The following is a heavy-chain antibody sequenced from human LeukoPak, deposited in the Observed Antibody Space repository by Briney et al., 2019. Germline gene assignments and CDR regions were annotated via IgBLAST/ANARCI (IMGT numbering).Heavy chain of an antibody. V-gene: IGHV1-69*05. D-gene: IGHD3-10*01. Sequence: ASVKVSCKASGGTFSSYAISWVRQAPGQGLEWMGGIIPIFGTANYAQKFQGRVTITTDESTSTAYMELSSLRSEDTAVYYCARAAYGSGIDYYYYKDVWGKGTTVTVSS. J-gene: IGHJ6*03. CDR3: ARAAYGSGIDYYYYKDV. CDR1: GGTFSSYA. CDR2: IIPIFGTA.